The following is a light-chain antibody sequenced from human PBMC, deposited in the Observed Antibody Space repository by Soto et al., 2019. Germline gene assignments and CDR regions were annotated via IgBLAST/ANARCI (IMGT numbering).Light chain of an antibody. V-gene: IGKV1-5*01. J-gene: IGKJ1*01. CDR1: QSISSW. CDR3: QQYNSNWT. Sequence: DMQMTQSPSTLSGSVGDRVTITCRASQSISSWLAWYQQKPGRAPKLLIYDASSLESGAPSSFSGGGSGTEFALTISSMTPDDFATYYCQQYNSNWTFGQGTKVVIK. CDR2: DAS.